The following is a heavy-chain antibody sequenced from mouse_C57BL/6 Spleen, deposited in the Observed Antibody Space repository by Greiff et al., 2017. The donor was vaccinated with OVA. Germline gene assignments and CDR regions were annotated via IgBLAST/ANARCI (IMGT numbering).Heavy chain of an antibody. CDR3: ERARLYAMDY. CDR2: IDPSDSYT. CDR1: GYTFTSYW. V-gene: IGHV1-69*01. Sequence: QVQLKQPGAELVMPGASVKLSCKASGYTFTSYWMHWVKQRPGQGLEWIGEIDPSDSYTNYNQKFKGKSTLTVDKSSSTAYMQLSSLTSEDSAVYYCERARLYAMDYWGQGTSVTVSS. J-gene: IGHJ4*01.